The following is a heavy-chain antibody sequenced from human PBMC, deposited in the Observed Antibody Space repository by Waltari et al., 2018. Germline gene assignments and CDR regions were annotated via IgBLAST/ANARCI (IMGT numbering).Heavy chain of an antibody. CDR1: GGSFSGYS. Sequence: QVQLQQWGAGLLKPSETLSLTCAVYGGSFSGYSWSWIRQPPGKGLAWIGEINHRGSTNYNPSLKSRVTISVDTSKNQFSLKLSSVTAADTAVYYCARGPDRITIFGVVITRRDWYFDYWGQGTLVTVSS. J-gene: IGHJ4*02. D-gene: IGHD3-3*01. CDR3: ARGPDRITIFGVVITRRDWYFDY. V-gene: IGHV4-34*01. CDR2: INHRGST.